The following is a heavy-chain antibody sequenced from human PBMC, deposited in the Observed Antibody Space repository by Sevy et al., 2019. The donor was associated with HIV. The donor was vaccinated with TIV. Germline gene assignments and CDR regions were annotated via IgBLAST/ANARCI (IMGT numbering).Heavy chain of an antibody. CDR3: ARVAVSYCNNDCYHRFDY. D-gene: IGHD2-8*01. V-gene: IGHV3-30-3*01. J-gene: IGHJ4*02. CDR1: GFSFSHYA. CDR2: ISYDGTYK. Sequence: GGSLRLSCAVSGFSFSHYAFHWVRQAPGKGLEWVSLISYDGTYKYYADSVKGRFTISRDNSKNTLYLQMNSLRGNDTAVYYCARVAVSYCNNDCYHRFDYWGPRALVTVSS.